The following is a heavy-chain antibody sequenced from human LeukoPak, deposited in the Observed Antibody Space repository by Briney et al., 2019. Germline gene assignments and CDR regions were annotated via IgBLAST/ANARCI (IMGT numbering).Heavy chain of an antibody. CDR3: ARVLRYCSGGNCYSGGLGYMDV. CDR1: GFTFSSYE. Sequence: GGSLRLSCAASGFTFSSYEMNWVRQAPGKGLEWVSSISRSGSTKYYADSVKGRFTISRDNAKNSLFLQMNSLRAEDTAVYYCARVLRYCSGGNCYSGGLGYMDVWGKGTTVTISS. CDR2: ISRSGSTK. J-gene: IGHJ6*03. D-gene: IGHD2-15*01. V-gene: IGHV3-48*03.